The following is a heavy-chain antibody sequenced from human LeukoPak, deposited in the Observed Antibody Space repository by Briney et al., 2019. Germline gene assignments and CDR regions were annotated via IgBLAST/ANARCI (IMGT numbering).Heavy chain of an antibody. J-gene: IGHJ4*02. CDR3: ACYDFWSGAYFDY. Sequence: GGSLRLSCVASGFTFRSYGMHWVRQAPGKGLEWVAFIRYDGSNKYNADSVKGRFTISRDNAKNSLYLQMNSLRAEDTAVYYCACYDFWSGAYFDYWGQGTLVTVSS. CDR1: GFTFRSYG. V-gene: IGHV3-30*02. CDR2: IRYDGSNK. D-gene: IGHD3-3*01.